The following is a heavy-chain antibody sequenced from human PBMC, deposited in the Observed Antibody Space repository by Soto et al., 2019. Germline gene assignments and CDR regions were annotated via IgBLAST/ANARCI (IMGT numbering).Heavy chain of an antibody. Sequence: EVQLVESGGGVVRPGGSLRLSCAASGFTFDDYGMSWVRQAPGKGLEWVSGINWNGGSTGYADSVKGRFTISRENAKNSLSLQMNSLRAEVSAFYYCARLPGIAVGGSVDYWGQGTLVTVSS. CDR1: GFTFDDYG. CDR2: INWNGGST. V-gene: IGHV3-20*04. D-gene: IGHD6-19*01. CDR3: ARLPGIAVGGSVDY. J-gene: IGHJ4*02.